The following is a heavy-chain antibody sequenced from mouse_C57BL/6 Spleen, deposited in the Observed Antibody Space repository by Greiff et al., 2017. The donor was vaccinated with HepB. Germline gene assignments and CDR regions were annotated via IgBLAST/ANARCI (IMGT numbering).Heavy chain of an antibody. J-gene: IGHJ2*01. CDR2: INPSSGYT. Sequence: QVQLQQSGAELARPGASVKMSCKASGYTFTSYTMHWVKQRPGQGLEWIGYINPSSGYTKYNQKFKDKATLTADKSSSTAYMQLSSLTSEDSAVYDCARPFGSSYAVYWGQGTTLTVSS. CDR1: GYTFTSYT. V-gene: IGHV1-4*01. D-gene: IGHD1-1*01. CDR3: ARPFGSSYAVY.